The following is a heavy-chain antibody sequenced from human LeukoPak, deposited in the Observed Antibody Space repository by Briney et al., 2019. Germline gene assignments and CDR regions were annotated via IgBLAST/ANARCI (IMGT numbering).Heavy chain of an antibody. D-gene: IGHD3-22*01. Sequence: PSETLSLTCSVSGGSISSGGHYWRWIRQHPGKGLEWIGNIYYSGKTYYNPSLNSRVMISVDKSKNQFSLNLSSVTAADTAIYYCARDSSSYDSSGPLYWGQGTLVTVSS. V-gene: IGHV4-31*03. J-gene: IGHJ4*02. CDR3: ARDSSSYDSSGPLY. CDR1: GGSISSGGHY. CDR2: IYYSGKT.